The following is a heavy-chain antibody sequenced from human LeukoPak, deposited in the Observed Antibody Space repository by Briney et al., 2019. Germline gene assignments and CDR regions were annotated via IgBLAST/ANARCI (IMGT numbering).Heavy chain of an antibody. D-gene: IGHD2-15*01. CDR3: ARVKSQKYCSGGSCYRLYYYYGMDV. V-gene: IGHV4-59*01. J-gene: IGHJ6*02. Sequence: PSETLSLTCTVSGGSISSYYWSWIRQPPGKGLEWIGYIYYSGSTNYNPSLKSRVTISVDTSKNQFSLKLSSVTAADTAVYYCARVKSQKYCSGGSCYRLYYYYGMDVWGQGTTVTVSS. CDR2: IYYSGST. CDR1: GGSISSYY.